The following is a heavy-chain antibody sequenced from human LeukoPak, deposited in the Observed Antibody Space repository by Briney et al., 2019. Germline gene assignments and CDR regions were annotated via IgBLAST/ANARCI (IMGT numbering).Heavy chain of an antibody. D-gene: IGHD3-10*01. Sequence: GASLQISCKVSGYTFADYWIGWVRQLPGKGLEWMGMIYPGDSDTRYSPSFQGQVTISVDKSISTAYLQWSSLKASDTAMYYCARERPHSVVYYPFDYWGQGTPVTVSS. J-gene: IGHJ4*02. CDR2: IYPGDSDT. CDR3: ARERPHSVVYYPFDY. V-gene: IGHV5-51*01. CDR1: GYTFADYW.